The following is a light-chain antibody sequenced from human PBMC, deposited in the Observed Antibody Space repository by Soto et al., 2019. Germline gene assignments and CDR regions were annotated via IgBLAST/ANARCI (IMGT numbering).Light chain of an antibody. J-gene: IGKJ1*01. Sequence: IQMTHFPSALSESVRDRVTITCRASQNVNNWLAWYQHKPGKAPQLLIYDASVLETGVPSRFSGSGSGTEFTLAISGLQSDDFATYYCQQYNTYWKFGPGTKVDIK. CDR3: QQYNTYWK. CDR1: QNVNNW. CDR2: DAS. V-gene: IGKV1-5*01.